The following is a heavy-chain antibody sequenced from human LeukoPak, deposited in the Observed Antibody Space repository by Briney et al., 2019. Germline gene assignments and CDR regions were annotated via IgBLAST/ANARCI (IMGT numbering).Heavy chain of an antibody. CDR2: INHSGST. J-gene: IGHJ4*02. Sequence: PSETLSLTCAVYGGSFSGYYWSWIRQPPGKGLEWIGEINHSGSTNYNPSLKSRVTISVDKPKNQFSLKLSSVTAADTAVYYCARVLSGSNFDYWGQGTLVTVSS. V-gene: IGHV4-34*01. D-gene: IGHD3-22*01. CDR3: ARVLSGSNFDY. CDR1: GGSFSGYY.